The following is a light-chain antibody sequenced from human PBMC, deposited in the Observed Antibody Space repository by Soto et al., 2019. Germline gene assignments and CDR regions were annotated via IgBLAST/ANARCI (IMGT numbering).Light chain of an antibody. J-gene: IGKJ1*01. CDR2: RAS. Sequence: EIVLTQSPGTLSFSTGERATLSCRASQSVSSNYVAWYQQNPGQAPRLLIYRASSRATGIPDRFSGSGSGTEFTLTISSLQSEDFAVYYCQQYNNGPPWTFGQGTKVDI. CDR1: QSVSSN. V-gene: IGKV3D-15*01. CDR3: QQYNNGPPWT.